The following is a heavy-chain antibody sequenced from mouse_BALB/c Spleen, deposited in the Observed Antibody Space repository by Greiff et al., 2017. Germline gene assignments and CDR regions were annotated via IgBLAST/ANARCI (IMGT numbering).Heavy chain of an antibody. CDR1: GYTFTDYE. CDR2: IDPETGGT. Sequence: QVQLQQSGAELVRPGASVTLSCKASGYTFTDYEMHWVKQTPVHGLEWIGAIDPETGGTAYNQKFKGKATLTADKSSSTAYMELRSLTSEDSAVYYCTRDLTIGFLAYWGQGTTLTVSS. CDR3: TRDLTIGFLAY. J-gene: IGHJ2*01. D-gene: IGHD2-14*01. V-gene: IGHV1-15*01.